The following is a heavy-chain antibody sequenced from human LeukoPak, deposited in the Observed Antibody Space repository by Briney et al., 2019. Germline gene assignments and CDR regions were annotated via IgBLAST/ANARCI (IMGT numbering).Heavy chain of an antibody. Sequence: PGGSLRLSCAASGFTFSSYAMSWVRQAPGKGLEWVSAISGSGDNTYYADSVKGRFTIPRDKSKNTLYLQMNSLRAEDTAVYYCAKDRLFGYCSSASCSVAIDYWGQGTLVTVSS. CDR3: AKDRLFGYCSSASCSVAIDY. CDR1: GFTFSSYA. D-gene: IGHD2-2*01. J-gene: IGHJ4*02. CDR2: ISGSGDNT. V-gene: IGHV3-23*01.